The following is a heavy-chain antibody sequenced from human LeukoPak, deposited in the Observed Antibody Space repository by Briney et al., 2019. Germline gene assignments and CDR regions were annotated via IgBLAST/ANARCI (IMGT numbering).Heavy chain of an antibody. J-gene: IGHJ4*02. V-gene: IGHV1-69*04. D-gene: IGHD6-13*01. Sequence: SVKVSCKDSGGTFSSYAISWVRRAPGQGLEWMGRIIPILGIANYAQKFQGRVTITADKSTSTAYMELSSLRTEDTAVYYCARLIIAAAGMENWGQGTLVTVSS. CDR2: IIPILGIA. CDR3: ARLIIAAAGMEN. CDR1: GGTFSSYA.